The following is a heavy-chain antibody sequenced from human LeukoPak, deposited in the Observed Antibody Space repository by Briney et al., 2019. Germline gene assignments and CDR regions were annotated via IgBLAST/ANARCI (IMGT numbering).Heavy chain of an antibody. Sequence: PSETLSLTCTVSGGSISSYYWSWIRQPPGKGLEWIGYIYYSGSTNYNPSLKSRVTISVDTSKNQFSLKLSSVTAADTAVYYCARVPYCGGDCYGPYFDYWGQGTLVTVSS. D-gene: IGHD2-21*01. V-gene: IGHV4-59*01. CDR3: ARVPYCGGDCYGPYFDY. CDR2: IYYSGST. CDR1: GGSISSYY. J-gene: IGHJ4*02.